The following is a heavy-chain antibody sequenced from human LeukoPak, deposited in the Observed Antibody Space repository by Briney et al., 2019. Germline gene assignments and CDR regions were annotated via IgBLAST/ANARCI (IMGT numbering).Heavy chain of an antibody. CDR1: GFTFSDYW. Sequence: LPGGSLRLSRVGSGFTFSDYWMSWVRQAPGKGLEWVANIKQDGSEKDYVDALKGRFTISRDNAKNSLYLQMNSLRAEDTAVYYCARCLELMRNFDWWGQGTLVTVSS. D-gene: IGHD5/OR15-5a*01. J-gene: IGHJ4*02. CDR3: ARCLELMRNFDW. CDR2: IKQDGSEK. V-gene: IGHV3-7*01.